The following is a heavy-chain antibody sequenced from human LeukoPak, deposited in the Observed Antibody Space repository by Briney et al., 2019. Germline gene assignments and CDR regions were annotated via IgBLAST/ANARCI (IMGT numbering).Heavy chain of an antibody. D-gene: IGHD2-15*01. J-gene: IGHJ6*02. CDR1: GFTFSSYA. CDR2: ISYDGSNK. CDR3: ARAPQGYCSGGSCSIEGLVYGMDV. Sequence: GGSLRLSCAASGFTFSSYAMHWVRQAPGKGLEWVAVISYDGSNKYYADSVKGRFTISRDNSKNTLYLQMNSLRAEDTAVYYCARAPQGYCSGGSCSIEGLVYGMDVWGQGTTVTVSS. V-gene: IGHV3-30-3*01.